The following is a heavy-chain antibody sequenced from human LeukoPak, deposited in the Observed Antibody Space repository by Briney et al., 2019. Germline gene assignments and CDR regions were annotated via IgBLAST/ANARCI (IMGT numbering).Heavy chain of an antibody. V-gene: IGHV4-30-4*08. D-gene: IGHD2/OR15-2a*01. CDR2: IYYSGST. CDR1: GGSISSGDYY. CDR3: ARGGRTTEFDY. Sequence: PSETLSLTCTVSGGSISSGDYYWSWIRQPPGKGLEWIGYIYYSGSTYYNPSLKSRVTISVDTSKNQFSLKLSSVTAADTAVYYCARGGRTTEFDYWGQGTLVTVSS. J-gene: IGHJ4*02.